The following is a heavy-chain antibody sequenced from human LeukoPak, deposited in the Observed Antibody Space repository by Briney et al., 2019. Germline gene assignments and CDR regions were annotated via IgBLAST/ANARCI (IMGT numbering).Heavy chain of an antibody. CDR2: ISSSGSTI. J-gene: IGHJ6*04. CDR3: AELGITMIGGI. CDR1: GFTFSSYE. D-gene: IGHD3-10*02. V-gene: IGHV3-48*03. Sequence: GGSPRLSCAASGFTFSSYEMNWVRQAPGKGLEWVSYISSSGSTIYYADSVKGRFTISRDNAKNSLYLQMNSLRAEDTAVYYCAELGITMIGGIWGKGTTVTISS.